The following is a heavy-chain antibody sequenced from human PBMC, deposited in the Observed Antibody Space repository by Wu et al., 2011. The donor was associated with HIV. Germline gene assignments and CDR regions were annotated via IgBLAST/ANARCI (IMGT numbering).Heavy chain of an antibody. D-gene: IGHD2-8*02. J-gene: IGHJ4*02. CDR3: ARDWGGTLVVYLLDS. CDR2: INPNSGGT. V-gene: IGHV1-2*02. CDR1: GYTFTGCY. Sequence: QVQLVQSGAEVKKPGASVKVSCKASGYTFTGCYLHWVRQAPGQGLEWMGWINPNSGGTNYAQKFQGRVTMTRDTSISTAYMELSRLRSDDTAVYYCARDWGGTLVVYLLDSWGQGTLVTVSS.